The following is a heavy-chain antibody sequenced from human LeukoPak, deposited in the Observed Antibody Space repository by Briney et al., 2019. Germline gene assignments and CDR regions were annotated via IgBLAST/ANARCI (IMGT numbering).Heavy chain of an antibody. CDR2: ISISGST. J-gene: IGHJ4*02. CDR3: ARDSRARGNYFDS. V-gene: IGHV4-61*02. CDR1: GGSITSGTYY. D-gene: IGHD3-10*01. Sequence: PSETLSLTCTVSGGSITSGTYYWNWIRQPAGKGLEWVGRISISGSTNYNPSLKSRVTMSIDTSKNQFSLSLNSVTAADTAVYYCARDSRARGNYFDSWGQGSLVTVSS.